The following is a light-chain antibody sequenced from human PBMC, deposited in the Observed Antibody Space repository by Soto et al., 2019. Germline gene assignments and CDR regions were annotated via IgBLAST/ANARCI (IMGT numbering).Light chain of an antibody. Sequence: EIVMTQSPATLSVSPGETSSLSCRASQSAGNFLAWYQQKPGQAPXXLIYYISTRATGIPARFSGSGSGTEFTLTISRLEPEDFAVDYCQQYGSSGTFGQGTKGDIK. CDR1: QSAGNF. V-gene: IGKV3D-15*01. J-gene: IGKJ1*01. CDR2: YIS. CDR3: QQYGSSGT.